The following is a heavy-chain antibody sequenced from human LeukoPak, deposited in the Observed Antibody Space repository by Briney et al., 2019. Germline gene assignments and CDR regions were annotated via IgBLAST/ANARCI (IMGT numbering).Heavy chain of an antibody. V-gene: IGHV3-7*05. J-gene: IGHJ5*02. Sequence: GRSLRLSCAASGFTFSRYWMSWVRQAPGKRLEWVANIKQDGSEKYYVDSLKGRFTISRDNAKNSLYLQMNSLRAEDTAVYYCARGYISPRMNWFDPWGQGTLVTVSS. CDR3: ARGYISPRMNWFDP. D-gene: IGHD3-16*02. CDR2: IKQDGSEK. CDR1: GFTFSRYW.